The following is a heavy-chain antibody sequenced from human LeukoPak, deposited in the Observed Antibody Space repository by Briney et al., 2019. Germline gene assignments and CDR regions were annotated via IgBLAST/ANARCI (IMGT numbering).Heavy chain of an antibody. CDR2: MNPNSGNT. D-gene: IGHD6-13*01. J-gene: IGHJ4*02. V-gene: IGHV1-8*03. Sequence: ASVKVSCKASGGTFSSYAISWVRQATGQGLEWMGWMNPNSGNTGYAQKFQGRVTITRNTSISTAYMELSSLRSEDTAVYYCARAQQQLVHGGDYWGQGTLVTVSS. CDR1: GGTFSSYA. CDR3: ARAQQQLVHGGDY.